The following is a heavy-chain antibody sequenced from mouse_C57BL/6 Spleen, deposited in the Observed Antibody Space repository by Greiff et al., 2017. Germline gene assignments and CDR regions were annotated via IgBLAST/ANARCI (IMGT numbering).Heavy chain of an antibody. Sequence: EVQLQQSGPELVKPGDSVKISCKASGYSFTGYFMNWVMQSHGKSLEWIGRINPYNGDTFYNQKFKGKATLTVDKSSSTAHMELRSLTSEDSAVYYCARGRDDYDRGFAYWGQGTLVTVSA. CDR2: INPYNGDT. J-gene: IGHJ3*01. CDR1: GYSFTGYF. V-gene: IGHV1-20*01. D-gene: IGHD2-4*01. CDR3: ARGRDDYDRGFAY.